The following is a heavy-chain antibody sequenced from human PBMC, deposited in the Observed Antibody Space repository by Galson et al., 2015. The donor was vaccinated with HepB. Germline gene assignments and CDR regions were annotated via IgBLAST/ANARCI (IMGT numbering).Heavy chain of an antibody. CDR1: GDSVSSNSAA. V-gene: IGHV6-1*01. Sequence: CAISGDSVSSNSAAWNWIRQSPSRGLEWLGRTYYRSKWYNDYAVSVKSRITINPDTSKNQFSLQLSSVTAADTAVYYCARVLGWRYYFDYWGQGTLVTVSS. D-gene: IGHD2/OR15-2a*01. CDR2: TYYRSKWYN. CDR3: ARVLGWRYYFDY. J-gene: IGHJ4*02.